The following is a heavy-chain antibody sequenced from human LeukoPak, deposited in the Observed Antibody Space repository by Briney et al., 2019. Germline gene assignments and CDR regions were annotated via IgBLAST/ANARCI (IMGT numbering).Heavy chain of an antibody. V-gene: IGHV3-23*01. CDR3: ARAVAGTDEIDS. Sequence: GGSLRLSCAASGCTFSSYTMSWVRQAPGKGLEWVSAISGSGGSTYYADSVKGRFTISRESAKNSFYLRMNSLSAGDTAVYFCARAVAGTDEIDSWGEGTLVTVSS. D-gene: IGHD6-19*01. J-gene: IGHJ4*02. CDR2: ISGSGGST. CDR1: GCTFSSYT.